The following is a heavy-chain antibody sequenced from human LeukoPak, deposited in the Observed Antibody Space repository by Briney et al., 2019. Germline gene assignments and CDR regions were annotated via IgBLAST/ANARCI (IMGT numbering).Heavy chain of an antibody. V-gene: IGHV6-1*01. CDR3: AREPLPTVLYGMDV. J-gene: IGHJ6*02. CDR1: GDSFSSNSAA. CDR2: TYYRSKWYN. Sequence: ASQTLSLTCAISGDSFSSNSAAWNWIRQSPSRGLVWLGRTYYRSKWYNDYAVSVRSRITINPDTSKNQFSLQLNSVTPEDTAVYYCAREPLPTVLYGMDVWGQGTTVTVSS. D-gene: IGHD2/OR15-2a*01.